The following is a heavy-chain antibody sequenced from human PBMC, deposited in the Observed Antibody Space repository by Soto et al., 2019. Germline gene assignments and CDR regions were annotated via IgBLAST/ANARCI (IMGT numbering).Heavy chain of an antibody. CDR2: IGTAGDT. Sequence: EVQLVESGGGLVQPGGSLRLSCAASGFTFSSYDMHWVRQATGKGLEWVSAIGTAGDTYYPGSVKGRFTISRENAKNSLYLQMNSLRAGDTAVYYCARGYSSSWFPNYGMDVWGQGTTVTVSS. CDR1: GFTFSSYD. D-gene: IGHD6-13*01. V-gene: IGHV3-13*04. CDR3: ARGYSSSWFPNYGMDV. J-gene: IGHJ6*02.